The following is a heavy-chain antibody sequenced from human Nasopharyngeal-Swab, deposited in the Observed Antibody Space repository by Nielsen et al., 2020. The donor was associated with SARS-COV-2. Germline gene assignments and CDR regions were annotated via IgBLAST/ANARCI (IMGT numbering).Heavy chain of an antibody. CDR1: GFTFSSYD. V-gene: IGHV3-23*01. CDR2: ISASGATT. CDR3: AKGLYDAFDI. J-gene: IGHJ3*02. Sequence: GESLKISCAASGFTFSSYDMSWVRQAPGKGLEWVSSISASGATTYYADSVKGRFTISRDNSKNTLYLRMNSLRAEDTALYYCAKGLYDAFDIWGQGTMVTVSS. D-gene: IGHD2-2*02.